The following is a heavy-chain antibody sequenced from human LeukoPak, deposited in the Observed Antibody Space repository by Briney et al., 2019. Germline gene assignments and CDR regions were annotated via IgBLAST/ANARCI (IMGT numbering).Heavy chain of an antibody. CDR2: IYYSGST. CDR1: GGSISSSGFY. V-gene: IGHV4-30-4*08. Sequence: SETLSLTCTVSGGSISSSGFYWDWIRQPPGKGLEWIGYIYYSGSTYYNPSLKSRVTISVDTSKNQFSLKLSSVTAADTAVYYCARKRAGPYFDYWGQGTLVTVSS. CDR3: ARKRAGPYFDY. J-gene: IGHJ4*02. D-gene: IGHD1-1*01.